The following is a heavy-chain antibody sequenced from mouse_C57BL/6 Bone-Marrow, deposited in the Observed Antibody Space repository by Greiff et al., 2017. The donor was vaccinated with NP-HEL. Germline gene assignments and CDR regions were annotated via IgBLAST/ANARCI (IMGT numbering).Heavy chain of an antibody. CDR1: GYTFTSYD. CDR3: ARSLLWLRQNAMDY. CDR2: IYPRDGST. J-gene: IGHJ4*01. Sequence: VKLQESGPELVKPGASVKLSCKASGYTFTSYDINWVKQRPGQGLEWIGWIYPRDGSTKYNAKFKGKATLTVDTSSSTAYMELHSLTSEDSAVYFCARSLLWLRQNAMDYWGQGTSVTVSS. D-gene: IGHD2-2*01. V-gene: IGHV1-85*01.